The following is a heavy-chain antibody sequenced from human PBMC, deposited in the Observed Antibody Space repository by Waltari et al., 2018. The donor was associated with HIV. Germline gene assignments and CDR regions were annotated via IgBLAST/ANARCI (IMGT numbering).Heavy chain of an antibody. V-gene: IGHV1-8*01. Sequence: QVQLVQSGAEVKKPGASVKVSCKASGYTFTSYDINWVRQATGQGLEWMGWINPNSGNTGYPQKFQGRGTRTRNTSISTAYMELSSLRSEDTAVYYCARGRVQVRGAMYYFDYWGQGTLVTVSS. CDR1: GYTFTSYD. D-gene: IGHD3-10*01. CDR3: ARGRVQVRGAMYYFDY. J-gene: IGHJ4*02. CDR2: INPNSGNT.